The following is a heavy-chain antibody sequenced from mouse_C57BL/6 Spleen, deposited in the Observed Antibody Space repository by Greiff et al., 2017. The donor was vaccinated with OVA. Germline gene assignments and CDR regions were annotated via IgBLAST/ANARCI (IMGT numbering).Heavy chain of an antibody. CDR3: ARSGITTVVDY. Sequence: QVHVKQSGAELVKPGASVKISCKASGYAFSSYWMNWVKQRPGKGLEWIGQIYPGDGDTNYNGKFKGKATLTADKSSSTAYMQLSSLTSEDSAVYFCARSGITTVVDYWGQGTTLTVSS. V-gene: IGHV1-80*01. D-gene: IGHD1-1*01. CDR1: GYAFSSYW. CDR2: IYPGDGDT. J-gene: IGHJ2*01.